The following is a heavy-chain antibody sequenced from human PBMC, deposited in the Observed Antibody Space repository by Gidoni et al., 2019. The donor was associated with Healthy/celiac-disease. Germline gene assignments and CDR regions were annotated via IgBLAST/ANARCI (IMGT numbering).Heavy chain of an antibody. Sequence: QVQLVESGGGVVQPGRSLRLSCAASGFTFSSYGMHWVRQAPGKGLEWVAVIWYDGSNKYYADSVKGRFTISRDNSKNTLYLQMNSLRAEDTAVYYCARDASGIAVAQFDYWGQGTLVTVSS. J-gene: IGHJ4*02. V-gene: IGHV3-33*01. CDR1: GFTFSSYG. CDR3: ARDASGIAVAQFDY. D-gene: IGHD6-19*01. CDR2: IWYDGSNK.